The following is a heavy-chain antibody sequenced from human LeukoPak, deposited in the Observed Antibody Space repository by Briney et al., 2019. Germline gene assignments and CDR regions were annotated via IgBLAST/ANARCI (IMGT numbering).Heavy chain of an antibody. D-gene: IGHD4-11*01. J-gene: IGHJ3*02. Sequence: GGSLRLSCAASGFTFSSYGMHWVRQAPGKGLEWVAVISYDGSNKYYADSVKGRFTISRDNSKNTLYLQMNSLRAEDTAVYYCANDHSTPDDAFDIWGQGTMVTVSS. CDR2: ISYDGSNK. V-gene: IGHV3-30*18. CDR1: GFTFSSYG. CDR3: ANDHSTPDDAFDI.